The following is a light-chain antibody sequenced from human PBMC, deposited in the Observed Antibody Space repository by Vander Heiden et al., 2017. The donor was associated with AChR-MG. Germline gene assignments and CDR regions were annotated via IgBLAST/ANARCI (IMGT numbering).Light chain of an antibody. J-gene: IGKJ1*01. Sequence: DIQMTQSPSSLSASVTDRVTITCRASHNIINYLNWYQQKPGKAPRLLIYAASSLQSGVPSRFSDSGSGTDFSLTISRLQPEDFATYYCQQRDATPWTFGQGTKVEIK. V-gene: IGKV1-39*01. CDR2: AAS. CDR1: HNIINY. CDR3: QQRDATPWT.